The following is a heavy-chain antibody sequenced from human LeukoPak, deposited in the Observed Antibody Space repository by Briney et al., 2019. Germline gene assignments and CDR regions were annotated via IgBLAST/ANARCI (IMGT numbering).Heavy chain of an antibody. CDR3: ARGPEGYSSSWYYTDY. CDR1: GGTFSSYA. J-gene: IGHJ4*02. V-gene: IGHV1-69*13. D-gene: IGHD6-13*01. Sequence: PWASVKVSCKASGGTFSSYAISWVRQAPGQGLEWMGGIIPIFGTANYAQKFQGRVTITADESTSTAYMELSSLRSEDTAVYCCARGPEGYSSSWYYTDYWGQGTLVTVSS. CDR2: IIPIFGTA.